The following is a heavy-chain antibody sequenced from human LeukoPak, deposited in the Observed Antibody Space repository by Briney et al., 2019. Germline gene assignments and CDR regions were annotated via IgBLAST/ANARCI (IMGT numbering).Heavy chain of an antibody. J-gene: IGHJ4*02. CDR1: GGTFSSYA. Sequence: SVKVSCXASGGTFSSYAISWVRQAPGQGLEWMGGIIPIFGTANYAQKFQGRVTITADESTSTAYMELSSLRSEDTAVYYCARDSIAVAGTDYWGQGTLVTVSS. CDR3: ARDSIAVAGTDY. CDR2: IIPIFGTA. D-gene: IGHD6-19*01. V-gene: IGHV1-69*13.